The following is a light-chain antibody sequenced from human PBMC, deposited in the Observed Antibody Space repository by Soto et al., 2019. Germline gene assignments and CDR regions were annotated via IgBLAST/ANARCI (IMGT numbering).Light chain of an antibody. Sequence: QSALTQPASVSGSPGQSITISCTGTSSDVGGYNYVSWYQQHPGKAPKLMIYDVSNRPSGVSNRFSGSKSGNTASLTISGLQAADEADYYCSSYTSSSRGVFGGGTKLTVL. CDR1: SSDVGGYNY. V-gene: IGLV2-14*01. J-gene: IGLJ2*01. CDR3: SSYTSSSRGV. CDR2: DVS.